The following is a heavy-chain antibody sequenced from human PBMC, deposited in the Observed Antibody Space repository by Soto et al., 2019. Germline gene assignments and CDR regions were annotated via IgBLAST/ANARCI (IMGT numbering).Heavy chain of an antibody. Sequence: SETLSLTCNASDDSLSTYYWSWIRQPAGKGLEWIGRIYASGSTNYNPSLKGRVSMSVDTSKKQFSLRMISVTAADTAMYYCARSAIPRGGWFRPWGQGVLVTVSS. V-gene: IGHV4-4*07. CDR1: DDSLSTYY. CDR2: IYASGST. J-gene: IGHJ5*02. D-gene: IGHD2-21*01. CDR3: ARSAIPRGGWFRP.